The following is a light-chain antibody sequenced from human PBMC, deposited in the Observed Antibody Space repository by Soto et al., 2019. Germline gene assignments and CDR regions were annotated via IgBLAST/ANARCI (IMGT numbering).Light chain of an antibody. J-gene: IGLJ1*01. Sequence: QSVLTQPPSVSGAPGQRVTSSCTGSSANIGAASNVDWYQQLPGTAPKLLIYGNNNRPSGVPARFSGSKSGTSASLAIACLQAEDEGDYYCQSYDSSLSGYVFGTGTKLTVL. V-gene: IGLV1-40*01. CDR3: QSYDSSLSGYV. CDR2: GNN. CDR1: SANIGAASN.